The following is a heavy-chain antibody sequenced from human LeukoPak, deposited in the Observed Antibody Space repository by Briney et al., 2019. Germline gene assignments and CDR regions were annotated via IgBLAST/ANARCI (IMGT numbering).Heavy chain of an antibody. D-gene: IGHD3-10*01. CDR3: ARAEGDSTWFGWFDA. CDR2: MNPKSGTT. V-gene: IGHV1-8*03. Sequence: GASVKVSCKASGYSFTDYNINWVRQATGQGLEWMGWMNPKSGTTGYAQKFQGRATITRNTSTNTSYLEVNNLKSADTAVYYCARAEGDSTWFGWFDAWGQGTLVTVS. J-gene: IGHJ5*02. CDR1: GYSFTDYN.